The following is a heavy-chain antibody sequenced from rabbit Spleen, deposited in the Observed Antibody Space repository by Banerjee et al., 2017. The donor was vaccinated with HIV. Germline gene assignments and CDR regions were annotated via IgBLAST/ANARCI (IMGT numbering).Heavy chain of an antibody. Sequence: QEQLVESGGGLVQPGGSLKLSCKASGFDFSSYGVSWVRQAPGKGLEWIGYIDPVFGSTYYASWVNGRFTISSHNAQNTLYLQLNSLTAADTATYFCVRDVPGWGGHFNLWGPGTLVTVS. CDR1: GFDFSSYG. D-gene: IGHD4-1*01. V-gene: IGHV1S47*01. CDR2: IDPVFGST. J-gene: IGHJ4*01. CDR3: VRDVPGWGGHFNL.